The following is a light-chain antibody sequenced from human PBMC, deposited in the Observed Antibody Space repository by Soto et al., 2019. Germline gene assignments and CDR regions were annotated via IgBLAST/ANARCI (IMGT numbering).Light chain of an antibody. Sequence: IGFTQSPRTLSLSKGERATLSCRASQSVSNNFLAWYQQKPGQAPRLLIYGASSRATGIPDRFSGSGSGTDFTLTISRLETEDFGVYYCQQYATSPPRTFGQGTKVDIK. J-gene: IGKJ1*01. CDR1: QSVSNNF. V-gene: IGKV3-20*01. CDR2: GAS. CDR3: QQYATSPPRT.